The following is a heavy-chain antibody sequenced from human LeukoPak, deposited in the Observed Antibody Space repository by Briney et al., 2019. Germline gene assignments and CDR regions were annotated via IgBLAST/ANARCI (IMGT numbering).Heavy chain of an antibody. Sequence: PGGSLRLSCAASGFTFSSYGMHWVRQAPGKGLEWVAVISYDGSNKYYADSVKGRFTISRDNAKNSLYLQMNSLRAEDTAVYYCAREARAVAGTFDYWGQGTLVTVSS. CDR1: GFTFSSYG. D-gene: IGHD6-19*01. J-gene: IGHJ4*02. V-gene: IGHV3-30*03. CDR3: AREARAVAGTFDY. CDR2: ISYDGSNK.